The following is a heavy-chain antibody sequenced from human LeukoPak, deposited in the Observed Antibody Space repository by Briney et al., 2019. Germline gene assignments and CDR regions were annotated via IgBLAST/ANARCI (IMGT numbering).Heavy chain of an antibody. CDR3: ARNLPIAVADTYHDAFDI. V-gene: IGHV4-30-4*08. CDR1: GGSISSGDYY. D-gene: IGHD6-19*01. CDR2: IYYSGST. J-gene: IGHJ3*02. Sequence: SQTLSLTCTVSGGSISSGDYYWSWIRQPPGKGLEWIGYIYYSGSTYYNPSLKSRVTISVDTSKNQFSLKLSSVTAADTAVYYCARNLPIAVADTYHDAFDIWGQGTMVTVSS.